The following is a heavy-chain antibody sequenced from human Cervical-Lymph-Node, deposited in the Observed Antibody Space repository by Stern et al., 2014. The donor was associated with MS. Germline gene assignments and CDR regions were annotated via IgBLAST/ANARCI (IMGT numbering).Heavy chain of an antibody. V-gene: IGHV2-5*01. D-gene: IGHD2-2*01. J-gene: IGHJ4*02. CDR3: ARTTRPPDCTRTSCYPSPNELDY. Sequence: QITLQESGPTLVKPTQTLTLTCSVSGFSVNSSGVGVGWIRQSTGKALEWLALIYWNDDKRHRPSLNSSLTITKDTSKNQVVLKMTNMDPVDTATYYCARTTRPPDCTRTSCYPSPNELDYWGQGTLVTVSS. CDR1: GFSVNSSGVG. CDR2: IYWNDDK.